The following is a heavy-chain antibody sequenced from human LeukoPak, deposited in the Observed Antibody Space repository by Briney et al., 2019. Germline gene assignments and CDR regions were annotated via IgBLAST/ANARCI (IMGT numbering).Heavy chain of an antibody. D-gene: IGHD3-22*01. J-gene: IGHJ4*02. CDR1: GYTFTSYY. Sequence: ASVKVSCKASGYTFTSYYMHWVRQAPGQGLEWMGIINPSGGSTSYAQKFQGRVTMTRDTSTSTVYMELSSLRSEDTAAYYCARGLWNDYYDSSGYQVEFDYWGQGTLVTVSS. V-gene: IGHV1-46*01. CDR2: INPSGGST. CDR3: ARGLWNDYYDSSGYQVEFDY.